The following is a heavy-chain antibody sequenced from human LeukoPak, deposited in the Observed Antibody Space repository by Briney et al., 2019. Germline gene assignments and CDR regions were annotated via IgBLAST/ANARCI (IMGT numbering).Heavy chain of an antibody. CDR1: GFIFSSYG. CDR3: ARAQGLSSSWYLNWFDP. J-gene: IGHJ5*02. D-gene: IGHD6-13*01. Sequence: GGSLRLSCAASGFIFSSYGMHWVRQAPGKGLEWVAVIWYDGSNKYYADSMKGRFTISRDNSKNTLYLQMNSLRAEDTAVYYCARAQGLSSSWYLNWFDPWGQGTLVTVSS. CDR2: IWYDGSNK. V-gene: IGHV3-33*01.